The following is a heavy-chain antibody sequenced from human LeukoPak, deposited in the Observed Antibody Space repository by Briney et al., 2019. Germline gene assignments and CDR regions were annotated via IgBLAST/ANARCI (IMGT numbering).Heavy chain of an antibody. Sequence: SETLSLTCTVSGYCISSGYYWGWIRQPPGKGLEWIANIYHSGSTSYNPSLKTRVTISVDTSKNQFSLKLSSVTAADTAIYYCARDYYTYGYSHWGQGTLVTVSS. CDR2: IYHSGST. J-gene: IGHJ4*02. D-gene: IGHD3-3*01. CDR3: ARDYYTYGYSH. CDR1: GYCISSGYY. V-gene: IGHV4-38-2*02.